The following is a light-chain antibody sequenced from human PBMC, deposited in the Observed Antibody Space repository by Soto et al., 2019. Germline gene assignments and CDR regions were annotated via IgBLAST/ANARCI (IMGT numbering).Light chain of an antibody. J-gene: IGKJ5*01. CDR3: QQNFSIPIT. Sequence: DIXMTQSPSCLXASVGDGVTIXCRASQSRSTHLTWYHQKPGKAPDLLTDAASSLKSGVPSRFSGSGSGTHFTLTITGLQPADFATYYCQQNFSIPITFGQGTRLEIK. V-gene: IGKV1-39*01. CDR1: QSRSTH. CDR2: AAS.